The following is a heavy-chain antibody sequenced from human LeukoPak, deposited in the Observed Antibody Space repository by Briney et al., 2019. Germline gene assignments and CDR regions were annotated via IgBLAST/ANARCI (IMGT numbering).Heavy chain of an antibody. CDR3: ATAPILRGEGGEHYKYGMDV. D-gene: IGHD2-2*02. CDR1: VGSISSGNW. CDR2: IYHNGTH. Sequence: PSETLSLTCAVSVGSISSGNWWTWVRQSPGKGLEWIGEIYHNGTHNYNPSLKSRVTISADTFKNHFSLKLTSVTAADTAVYYCATAPILRGEGGEHYKYGMDVWGQGTTVIASS. J-gene: IGHJ6*02. V-gene: IGHV4-4*02.